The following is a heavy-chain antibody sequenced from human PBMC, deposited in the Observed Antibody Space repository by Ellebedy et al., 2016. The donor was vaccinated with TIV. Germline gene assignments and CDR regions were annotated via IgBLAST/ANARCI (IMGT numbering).Heavy chain of an antibody. CDR3: ARIVVVPAAIFSGFDY. CDR2: IYPGDSDT. D-gene: IGHD2-2*02. CDR1: GYSFTSYW. Sequence: GGSLRLSXKGSGYSFTSYWIGWVRQMPGKGLEWMGIIYPGDSDTRYSPSFQGQVTISADKSISTAYLQWSSLKASDTAMYYCARIVVVPAAIFSGFDYWGQGTLVTVSS. J-gene: IGHJ4*02. V-gene: IGHV5-51*01.